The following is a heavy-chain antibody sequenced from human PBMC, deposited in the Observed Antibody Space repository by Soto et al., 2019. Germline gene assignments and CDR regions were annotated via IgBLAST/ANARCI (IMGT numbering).Heavy chain of an antibody. CDR3: ARGNYYYCGMDV. CDR1: GGTFSSYA. CDR2: IIPIFGTA. Sequence: SVKVSCKASGGTFSSYAISWVRQAPGQGLEWMGGIIPIFGTANYAQKFQGSVTITADKSTSTAYMELSSLRSEDTAVYYCARGNYYYCGMDVWGQGTTVTVSS. J-gene: IGHJ6*02. D-gene: IGHD6-13*01. V-gene: IGHV1-69*06.